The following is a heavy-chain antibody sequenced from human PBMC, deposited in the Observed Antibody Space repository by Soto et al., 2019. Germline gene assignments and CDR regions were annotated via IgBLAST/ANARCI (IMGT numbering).Heavy chain of an antibody. CDR1: GGSISSSSYC. CDR2: IYYSGST. J-gene: IGHJ4*02. Sequence: SETLSLTCTVSGGSISSSSYCWGWIRQPPGKGLEWIGSIYYSGSTYYNPSLKSRVTISVDTSKNQFSLKLSSVTAADTAVYYCATISGWYPDYFDYWGQGTLVTVSS. D-gene: IGHD6-19*01. V-gene: IGHV4-39*01. CDR3: ATISGWYPDYFDY.